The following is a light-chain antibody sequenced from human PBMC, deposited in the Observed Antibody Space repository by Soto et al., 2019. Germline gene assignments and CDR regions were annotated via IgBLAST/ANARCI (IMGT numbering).Light chain of an antibody. CDR3: LQHNSYPPT. V-gene: IGKV1-17*01. CDR1: QSISTY. Sequence: IQLTQSAASLSASVGDRVTITCRASQSISTYLIWYQQKPGKAPKLLIYATSSLQSGVPSRFSGSGSGTEFTLTISSLQPEDGATYYCLQHNSYPPTFGQGTKVDIK. J-gene: IGKJ1*01. CDR2: ATS.